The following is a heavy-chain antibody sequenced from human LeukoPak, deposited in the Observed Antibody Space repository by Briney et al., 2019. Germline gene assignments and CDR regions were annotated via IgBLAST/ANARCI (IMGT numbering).Heavy chain of an antibody. CDR3: ARKGRNFDY. Sequence: PGGSLRLSCAASGFTFSSYEMNWVRQAPGKGLEWVSYISSSGSTIYYADTVKGRFTISRDNAKNSLYLQMNSLRAEDTAVYYCARKGRNFDYWGQGTLVTVSS. CDR2: ISSSGSTI. V-gene: IGHV3-48*03. J-gene: IGHJ4*02. CDR1: GFTFSSYE.